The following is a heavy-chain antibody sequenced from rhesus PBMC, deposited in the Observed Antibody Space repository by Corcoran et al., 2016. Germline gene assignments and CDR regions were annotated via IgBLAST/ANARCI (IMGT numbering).Heavy chain of an antibody. D-gene: IGHD1-26*01. J-gene: IGHJ4*01. CDR1: GGSISSNY. Sequence: QLQLQESGPGLVKPSETLSITCAVSGGSISSNYWSWIRQPQGKGLEWIGRFSGSCGSTYYNPSLKSRVTISTDTSKNQCSLKLSSVTSADTAGYYWARAITGTTEFDYWGQGVLVTVSS. CDR3: ARAITGTTEFDY. V-gene: IGHV4-173*01. CDR2: FSGSCGST.